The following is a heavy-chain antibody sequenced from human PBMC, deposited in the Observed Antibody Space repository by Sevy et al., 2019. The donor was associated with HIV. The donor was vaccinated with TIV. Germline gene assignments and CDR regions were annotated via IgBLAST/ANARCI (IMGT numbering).Heavy chain of an antibody. CDR1: GFSFDDYT. Sequence: GGSLRLSCAASGFSFDDYTMHWVRQAPGKGLEWVSGISWNGNTLVYADFVKGRFTISRDSAKNSLYLQMNSLRTEDTAFYYCARGTTWYGLDDYWGQGTLVTVSS. CDR2: ISWNGNTL. D-gene: IGHD6-13*01. J-gene: IGHJ4*02. V-gene: IGHV3-9*01. CDR3: ARGTTWYGLDDY.